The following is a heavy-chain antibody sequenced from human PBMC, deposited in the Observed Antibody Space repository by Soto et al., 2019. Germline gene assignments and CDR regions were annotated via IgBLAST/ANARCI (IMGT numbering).Heavy chain of an antibody. CDR2: FDPEDGET. CDR3: ATVRRSDSGSYRNGMDV. D-gene: IGHD1-26*01. V-gene: IGHV1-24*01. J-gene: IGHJ6*02. CDR1: GYTLTELS. Sequence: ASVKVYCKVSGYTLTELSMHWVRQAPGKGLEWMGGFDPEDGETIYAQKFQGRVTMTEDTSTDTAYMELSSLRSEDTAVYYCATVRRSDSGSYRNGMDVWGQGTTVTVSS.